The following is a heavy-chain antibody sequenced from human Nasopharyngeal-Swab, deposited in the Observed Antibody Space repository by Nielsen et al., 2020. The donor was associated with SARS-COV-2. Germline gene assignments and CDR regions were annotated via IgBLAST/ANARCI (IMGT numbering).Heavy chain of an antibody. Sequence: GESLKISWTASGFTFGDYAMSWVRQAPGKGLEWVGFIRSKAYGGTTEYAASVKGRFTISRDDSKSIAYLQMNSLKTEDTAVYYCTRGYDTFDYWGQGTLVTVSS. CDR2: IRSKAYGGTT. CDR3: TRGYDTFDY. CDR1: GFTFGDYA. J-gene: IGHJ4*02. V-gene: IGHV3-49*04. D-gene: IGHD3-22*01.